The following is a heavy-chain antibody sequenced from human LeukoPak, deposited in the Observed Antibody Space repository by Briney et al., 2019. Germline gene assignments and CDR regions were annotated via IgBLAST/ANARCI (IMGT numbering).Heavy chain of an antibody. CDR3: AKDQRDTAMVLEAFDI. CDR1: GFTFSSYG. V-gene: IGHV3-30*18. D-gene: IGHD5-18*01. J-gene: IGHJ3*02. Sequence: GGSLRLSCAASGFTFSSYGMHWVRQAPGKGLEWVAVISYDGSNKYYADSVKGRFTISRDNSKNTLYLQMNSLRAEDTAVYYCAKDQRDTAMVLEAFDIWGQGTMVTVSS. CDR2: ISYDGSNK.